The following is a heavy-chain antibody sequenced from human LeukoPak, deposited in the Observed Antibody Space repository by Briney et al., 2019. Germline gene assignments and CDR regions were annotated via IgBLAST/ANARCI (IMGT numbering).Heavy chain of an antibody. J-gene: IGHJ4*02. V-gene: IGHV4-34*11. CDR3: ASDFFGVAKAAFDY. CDR2: IYYSGST. CDR1: GGSFSGYY. D-gene: IGHD3-3*01. Sequence: SETLSLTCAVYGGSFSGYYWSWIRQPPGKGLEWIGSIYYSGSTYYNPSLKSRVTISVDTSKNQFSLKLSSVTAADTAVYYCASDFFGVAKAAFDYWGQGTLVTVSS.